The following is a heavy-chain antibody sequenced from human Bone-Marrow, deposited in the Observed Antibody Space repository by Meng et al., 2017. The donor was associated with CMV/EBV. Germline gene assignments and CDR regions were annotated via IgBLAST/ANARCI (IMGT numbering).Heavy chain of an antibody. CDR1: GGSISSSSYY. J-gene: IGHJ4*02. V-gene: IGHV4-39*07. CDR2: IYYSGST. Sequence: SQTLSLTCTVSGGSISSSSYYWGWIRQPPGKGLEGIVGIYYSGSTYYNPTLKSRVTISVDTSKNQFSPKLSSVTAADTAVYYCARDPGVGLDYWGQGTLVTVSS. CDR3: ARDPGVGLDY. D-gene: IGHD7-27*01.